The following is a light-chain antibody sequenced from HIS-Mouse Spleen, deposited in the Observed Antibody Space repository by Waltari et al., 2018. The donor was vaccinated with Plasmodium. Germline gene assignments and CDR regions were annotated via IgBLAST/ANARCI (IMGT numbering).Light chain of an antibody. J-gene: IGKJ1*01. Sequence: DIQITQSPSSLSASVGDRVTITCRASQSISSYLNWYQQKPGKAPKLLIYAASSLQSGVPSRFSGSGSGTDFTLTISSLQPEDFATYNCQQSYSTWTFDQGTKVEIK. CDR3: QQSYSTWT. V-gene: IGKV1-39*01. CDR1: QSISSY. CDR2: AAS.